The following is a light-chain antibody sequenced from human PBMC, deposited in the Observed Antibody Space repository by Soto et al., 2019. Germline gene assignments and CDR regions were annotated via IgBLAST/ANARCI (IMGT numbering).Light chain of an antibody. V-gene: IGKV1-5*03. CDR1: QTISSW. J-gene: IGKJ1*01. Sequence: DIQMTQSPSTLSGSVGDRVTITCRASQTISSWLAWYQQKPGKDPKLLIYKASTLKSGVPSRFSGSGSGTEFTLTISSLQPDDFATYYCQQYNSYWTVGQGTKVDI. CDR3: QQYNSYWT. CDR2: KAS.